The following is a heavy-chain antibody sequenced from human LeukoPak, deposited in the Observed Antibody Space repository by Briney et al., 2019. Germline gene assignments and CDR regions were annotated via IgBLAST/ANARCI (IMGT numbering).Heavy chain of an antibody. CDR1: GFTFSDYG. CDR3: ASSSYGSGRYGMDV. J-gene: IGHJ6*02. CDR2: ISYDGNTK. Sequence: GGSLRLSCAASGFTFSDYGMHWVRQAPGKGLEWVAVISYDGNTKYYADSVKGRFTISRDNSKNTLYLQMNSLRDEDTAVYYCASSSYGSGRYGMDVWGQGTTVTVSS. D-gene: IGHD3-10*01. V-gene: IGHV3-30*03.